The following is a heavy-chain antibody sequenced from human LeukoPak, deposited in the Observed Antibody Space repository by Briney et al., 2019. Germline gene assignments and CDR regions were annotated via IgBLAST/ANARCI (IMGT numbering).Heavy chain of an antibody. V-gene: IGHV2-5*01. Sequence: SGPTLVKPTQTLTLTCTFSGFSLSTSGVGVGWIRQPPGKALEWLALIYWNDDKRYSPSLKSRLTITKDTSKNQVVLTMTNMDPVDTATYYCAHRSGSYCLSYNWFDPWGQGTLVTVSS. CDR2: IYWNDDK. D-gene: IGHD1-26*01. J-gene: IGHJ5*02. CDR3: AHRSGSYCLSYNWFDP. CDR1: GFSLSTSGVG.